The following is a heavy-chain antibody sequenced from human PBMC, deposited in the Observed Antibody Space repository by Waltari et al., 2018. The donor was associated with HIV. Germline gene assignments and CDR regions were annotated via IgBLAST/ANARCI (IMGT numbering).Heavy chain of an antibody. Sequence: QVQLVQYGAEVKKPGASVKVSCKASAYTFTNYGISWVRQAPGQGLEWMGWINPNNGNTKNAQRLHGRVTMTTDTSTSTAYMELRSLRSDDTAVYYGARDQYGPPTFYYGSGSFYGMDVWGQGTTVTVSS. D-gene: IGHD3-10*01. CDR2: INPNNGNT. J-gene: IGHJ6*02. V-gene: IGHV1-18*01. CDR1: AYTFTNYG. CDR3: ARDQYGPPTFYYGSGSFYGMDV.